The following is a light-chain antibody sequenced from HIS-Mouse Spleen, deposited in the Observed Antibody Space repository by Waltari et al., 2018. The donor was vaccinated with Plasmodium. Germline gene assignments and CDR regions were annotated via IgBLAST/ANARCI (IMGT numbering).Light chain of an antibody. CDR3: QQYNNWPFT. V-gene: IGKV3-15*01. J-gene: IGKJ3*01. Sequence: EIVMTQSPATLSVSPGERATLSCRASQSVSSNLAWYQQNPGQAPRLLSYGASTRATGIPARFSGSGSGTEFTLTISSLQSEDFAVYYCQQYNNWPFTFGPGTKVDIK. CDR2: GAS. CDR1: QSVSSN.